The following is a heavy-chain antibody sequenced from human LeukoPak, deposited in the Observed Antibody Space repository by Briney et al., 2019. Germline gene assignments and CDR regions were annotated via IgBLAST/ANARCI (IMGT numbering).Heavy chain of an antibody. J-gene: IGHJ5*02. CDR3: ARGMVYANWFDP. Sequence: SETLSLTCTVSGDSISSGGYYWSWIRQHPGKGLEWIGYIYYSGSTYYNPSLKSRVTLSVDTSKSQFSLKLSSVTAADTAVYYCARGMVYANWFDPWGQGTLVTVSS. CDR2: IYYSGST. V-gene: IGHV4-30-4*08. D-gene: IGHD2-8*01. CDR1: GDSISSGGYY.